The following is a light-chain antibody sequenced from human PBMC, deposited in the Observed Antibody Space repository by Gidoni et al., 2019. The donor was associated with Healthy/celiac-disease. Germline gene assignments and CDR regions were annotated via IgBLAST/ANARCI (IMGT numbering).Light chain of an antibody. Sequence: DILLTQSQSSLSASVGDRGTITCRASQSISSYLNWYQQKPGKASTLLLYSASSFQSGVLSRFCGSGSGTDFILTISSLQPEDFSAYYCQQRYSTPLTFGGGTKVEIK. CDR1: QSISSY. CDR2: SAS. CDR3: QQRYSTPLT. V-gene: IGKV1-39*01. J-gene: IGKJ4*01.